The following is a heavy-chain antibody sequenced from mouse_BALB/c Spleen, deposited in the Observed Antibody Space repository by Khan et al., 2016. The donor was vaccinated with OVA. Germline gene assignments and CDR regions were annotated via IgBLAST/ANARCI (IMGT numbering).Heavy chain of an antibody. CDR1: GYTFINYW. Sequence: QVQLKQSGAELAKPGASVKMSCKASGYTFINYWMPWVKQRPGQGLECIGYINPSTGYSEYNQKFKDKATLTADKSSSTAYMQLSSLTSEDSAVYYCARRGLRWDFDYWGQGTTLTVSS. CDR3: ARRGLRWDFDY. D-gene: IGHD1-1*01. V-gene: IGHV1-7*01. J-gene: IGHJ2*01. CDR2: INPSTGYS.